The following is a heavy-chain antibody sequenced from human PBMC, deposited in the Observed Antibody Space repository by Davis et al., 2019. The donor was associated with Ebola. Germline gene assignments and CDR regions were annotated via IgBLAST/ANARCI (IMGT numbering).Heavy chain of an antibody. D-gene: IGHD5-24*01. Sequence: ASVKVSCKASGGTFSSYAISWVRQATGQGLEWMGWLNPNSGKTGYARKFQGRVTITRNTSISTAYMELSSLRSDDTAVYYCARGPQMATTDYFDSWGQGTLVTVSS. CDR2: LNPNSGKT. CDR3: ARGPQMATTDYFDS. V-gene: IGHV1-8*03. CDR1: GGTFSSYA. J-gene: IGHJ4*02.